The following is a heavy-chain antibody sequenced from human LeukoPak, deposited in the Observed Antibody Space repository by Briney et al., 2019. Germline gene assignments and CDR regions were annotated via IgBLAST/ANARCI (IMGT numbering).Heavy chain of an antibody. CDR3: AREGYGSGSYYSQYYFDY. D-gene: IGHD3-10*01. CDR2: ISAYNGNT. CDR1: GYTFTSYS. J-gene: IGHJ4*02. V-gene: IGHV1-18*01. Sequence: ASVKVSCKASGYTFTSYSISWVRQAPGQGLEWMGWISAYNGNTNYAQKLQGRVTMATDTSTSTAYMELRSLRSDDTAVYYCAREGYGSGSYYSQYYFDYWGQGTLVTVSS.